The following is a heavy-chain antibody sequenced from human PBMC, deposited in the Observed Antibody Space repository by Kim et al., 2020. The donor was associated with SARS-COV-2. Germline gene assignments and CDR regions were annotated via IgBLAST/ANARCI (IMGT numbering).Heavy chain of an antibody. CDR3: AREYYRLSGEQQLDPLGYYYGMDV. J-gene: IGHJ6*02. V-gene: IGHV1-2*02. D-gene: IGHD6-13*01. Sequence: ASVKVSCKASGYTFTGYYMHWVRQAPGQGLEWMGWINPNSGGTNYAQKFQGRVTMTRDTSISTAYMELSRLRSDDTAVYYCAREYYRLSGEQQLDPLGYYYGMDVWGQGTTVTVSS. CDR1: GYTFTGYY. CDR2: INPNSGGT.